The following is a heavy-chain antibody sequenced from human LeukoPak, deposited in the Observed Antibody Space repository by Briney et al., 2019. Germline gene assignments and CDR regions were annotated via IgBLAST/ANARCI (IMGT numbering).Heavy chain of an antibody. CDR1: GGSINSYY. Sequence: SETLSLTCTVSGGSINSYYWSWIRQPAGKGLEWIGRIYTSGSTNYNPPLKSRVTMSVDTSKNQFSLRLNSVTAADTAVYYCARMYSGTYGGIDYWGQGTLVTVSS. CDR3: ARMYSGTYGGIDY. D-gene: IGHD1-26*01. V-gene: IGHV4-4*07. CDR2: IYTSGST. J-gene: IGHJ4*02.